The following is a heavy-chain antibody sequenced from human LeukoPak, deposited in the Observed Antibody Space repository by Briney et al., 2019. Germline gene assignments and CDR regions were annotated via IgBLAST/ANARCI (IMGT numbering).Heavy chain of an antibody. D-gene: IGHD1-26*01. J-gene: IGHJ3*02. Sequence: GGSLRLSCAASGFTFDDYAMHWVRQAPGKGLEWVSGISWNSGSIGYADSVKGRFTISRDNAKNSLYLQMNRLRAEDMDLYYCAKLGSNAFDIWGQGTMVTVSS. CDR1: GFTFDDYA. CDR2: ISWNSGSI. V-gene: IGHV3-9*03. CDR3: AKLGSNAFDI.